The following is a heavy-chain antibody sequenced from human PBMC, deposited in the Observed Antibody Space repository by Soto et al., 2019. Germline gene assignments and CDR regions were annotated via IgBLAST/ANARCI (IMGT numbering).Heavy chain of an antibody. V-gene: IGHV3-11*01. Sequence: PGGSLRLSCAASGFTFSDYYMSWIRQAPGRGLQWVSYIRTSGSTMYYADSVKSRFTVSRDNAKNSLYLRMNRLRAEDTAVYYCARGLWNFDLWGRGTLVTVSS. J-gene: IGHJ2*01. D-gene: IGHD3-16*01. CDR1: GFTFSDYY. CDR3: ARGLWNFDL. CDR2: IRTSGSTM.